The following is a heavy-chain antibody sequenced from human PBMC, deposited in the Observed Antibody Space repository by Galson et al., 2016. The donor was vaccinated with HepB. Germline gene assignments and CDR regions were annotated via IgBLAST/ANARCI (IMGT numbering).Heavy chain of an antibody. J-gene: IGHJ4*02. CDR3: AKGGSYYPV. CDR1: GFTLSTSS. CDR2: ISADASRR. V-gene: IGHV3-23*01. D-gene: IGHD1-26*01. Sequence: SLRLSCAVSGFTLSTSSMSWVRQAPGKGLEWVSTISADASRRYYATSVKGRFTFSRDESKNTLSLQMNSLGVEDTAIYYCAKGGSYYPVWGQGTLVTVSS.